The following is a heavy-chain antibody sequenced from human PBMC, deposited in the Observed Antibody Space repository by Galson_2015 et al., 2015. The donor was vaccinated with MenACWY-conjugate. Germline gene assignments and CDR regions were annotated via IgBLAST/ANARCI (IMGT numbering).Heavy chain of an antibody. D-gene: IGHD3-22*01. J-gene: IGHJ5*02. V-gene: IGHV3-53*01. CDR2: IYRDGKT. CDR3: ARESGDSSGHPSS. Sequence: LRLSCAASGFSVSSEYMSWVRQAPGQGLEWVSIIYRDGKTFYADSVQGRFIISRDNSKNTLYLQMNSLTAEDTAVYYCARESGDSSGHPSSWGQGTLVTVSS. CDR1: GFSVSSEY.